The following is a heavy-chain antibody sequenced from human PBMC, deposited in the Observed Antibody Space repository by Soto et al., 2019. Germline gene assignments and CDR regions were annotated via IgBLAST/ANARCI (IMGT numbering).Heavy chain of an antibody. V-gene: IGHV4-4*02. CDR1: GGSIRNSNW. CDR3: ERGGVGSGWYSIDK. D-gene: IGHD6-19*01. J-gene: IGHJ4*02. CDR2: IYYSGST. Sequence: SETLLLTCAVSGGSIRNSNWRSCVRQPPGKGLEWIGDIYYSGSTNYNPSLKSRVTMSVDTSKNQCSLKLSSVTAADTAVYYCERGGVGSGWYSIDKWGQGNPVTVSS.